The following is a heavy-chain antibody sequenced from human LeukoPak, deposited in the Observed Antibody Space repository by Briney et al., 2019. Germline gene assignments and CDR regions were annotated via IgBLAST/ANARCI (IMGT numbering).Heavy chain of an antibody. CDR3: ARDERFCNGDNHYPDLGY. D-gene: IGHD2-15*01. Sequence: GASVKVSGKASGYTFTGYYLFWVRQAPGQGLEWMGWINPNTGDARYGQKFQGRVTLTRDTSIRTTYMELSSLRSDDTAVYYCARDERFCNGDNHYPDLGYWGQGTLVTVSS. CDR1: GYTFTGYY. CDR2: INPNTGDA. V-gene: IGHV1-2*02. J-gene: IGHJ4*02.